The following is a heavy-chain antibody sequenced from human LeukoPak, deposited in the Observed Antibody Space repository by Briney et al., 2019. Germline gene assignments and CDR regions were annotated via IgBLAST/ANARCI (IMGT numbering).Heavy chain of an antibody. V-gene: IGHV3-53*01. D-gene: IGHD4-17*01. CDR2: IYSGGST. J-gene: IGHJ3*02. CDR3: ARDQTVPPGDAFDI. Sequence: GGSLRLLYAASGLTDSSNYMSWVSQAPGKGLEWVSVIYSGGSTYYADSVKGRFTISRDNSKSTLYLQMNSLRAEDTAVYYCARDQTVPPGDAFDIWGQGTMVTVSS. CDR1: GLTDSSNY.